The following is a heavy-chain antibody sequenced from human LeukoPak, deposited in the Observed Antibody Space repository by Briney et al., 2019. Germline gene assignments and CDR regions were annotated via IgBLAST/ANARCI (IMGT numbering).Heavy chain of an antibody. D-gene: IGHD3-22*01. CDR3: AEHYYDSSGYYSDY. Sequence: ASVKVSFKASGGTFSSYAISWVRQAPGQGLEWMGRIIPILGIANYAQKFQGRVTITADKSTSTAYMELSSLRSEDTAVYYCAEHYYDSSGYYSDYWGQGTLVTVSS. CDR1: GGTFSSYA. V-gene: IGHV1-69*04. CDR2: IIPILGIA. J-gene: IGHJ4*02.